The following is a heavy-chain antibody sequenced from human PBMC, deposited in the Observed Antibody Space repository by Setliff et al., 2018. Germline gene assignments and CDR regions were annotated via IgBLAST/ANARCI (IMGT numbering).Heavy chain of an antibody. J-gene: IGHJ5*01. V-gene: IGHV3-33*08. CDR2: IWDDGGNK. D-gene: IGHD2-15*01. CDR1: GFTFSTYR. Sequence: SLRLSCAASGFTFSTYRMHWVRQAPGKGLEWVAVIWDDGGNKYHADSVKGRFTISRDNSKNTLYLQMNSLRPEDTAVYYCARTCSGSGCYAGLESWGHGTPVTVSS. CDR3: ARTCSGSGCYAGLES.